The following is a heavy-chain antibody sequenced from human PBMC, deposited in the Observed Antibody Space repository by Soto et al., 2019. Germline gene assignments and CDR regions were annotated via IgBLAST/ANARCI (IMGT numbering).Heavy chain of an antibody. CDR3: ARVGTMVRRVIGYYYGMDV. CDR1: GGTFSSYA. V-gene: IGHV1-69*13. Sequence: AVKVSCKASGGTFSSYAISWVRQAPGQGLEWMGGIIPIFGTANYAQKFQGRVTITADESTSTAYMELSSLRSEDTAVYYCARVGTMVRRVIGYYYGMDVWGQGTPVTVSS. CDR2: IIPIFGTA. D-gene: IGHD3-10*01. J-gene: IGHJ6*02.